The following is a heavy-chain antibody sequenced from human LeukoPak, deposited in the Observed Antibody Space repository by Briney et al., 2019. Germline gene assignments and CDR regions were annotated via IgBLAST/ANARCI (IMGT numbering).Heavy chain of an antibody. J-gene: IGHJ4*02. V-gene: IGHV3-7*03. CDR1: GFTFSSYW. CDR3: ARDPPYCSGGSCNDY. CDR2: IKQDGSEK. D-gene: IGHD2-15*01. Sequence: GGSLRLSCAASGFTFSSYWMSWVRQAPGKGLEWVANIKQDGSEKYYVDSVKGRFTISRDNAKNSLYLQMNSLRAEDTAVYYCARDPPYCSGGSCNDYWGQGTLATVSS.